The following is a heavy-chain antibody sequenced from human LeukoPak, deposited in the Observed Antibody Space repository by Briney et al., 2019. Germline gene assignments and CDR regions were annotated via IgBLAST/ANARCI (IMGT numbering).Heavy chain of an antibody. CDR3: AREGPYSDSSRSRFDY. V-gene: IGHV1-46*01. J-gene: IGHJ4*02. CDR1: GYTFTSYY. CDR2: INPSGGST. Sequence: ASVKFSCKASGYTFTSYYMHWVRQAPGQGLEWTGIINPSGGSTSYAQKFQGRVTMTRDTSTSTVYMELSSLRSEDTAVYYCAREGPYSDSSRSRFDYWGQGTLVTVSS. D-gene: IGHD6-6*01.